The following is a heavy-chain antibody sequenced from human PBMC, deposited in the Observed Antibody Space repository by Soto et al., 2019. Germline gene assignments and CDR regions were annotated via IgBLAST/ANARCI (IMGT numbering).Heavy chain of an antibody. CDR2: TNHSGST. CDR3: ALATLDAFDI. V-gene: IGHV4-34*01. D-gene: IGHD5-12*01. Sequence: QVQLQQWGAGLLKPSETLSLTCAVYGGSFSGYYWSWIRQPPGKGLEWIGETNHSGSTNYNPSLKSRVTISVDTSKNRFSLKLSSVTAADTAVYYCALATLDAFDIWGQGTMVTVSS. CDR1: GGSFSGYY. J-gene: IGHJ3*02.